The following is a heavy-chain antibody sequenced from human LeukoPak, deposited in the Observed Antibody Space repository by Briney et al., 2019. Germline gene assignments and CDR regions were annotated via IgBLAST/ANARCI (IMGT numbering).Heavy chain of an antibody. CDR3: AREGRLGYCSSTSCPEFDAFDI. D-gene: IGHD2-2*01. CDR2: IYTSGST. CDR1: GGSISSYY. V-gene: IGHV4-4*07. J-gene: IGHJ3*02. Sequence: SETLSLTCTVSGGSISSYYWSWIRQPAGKGLEWIGRIYTSGSTNYNPSLKSRVTMSVDTSKNQFSLKLSFVTAADTAVYYCAREGRLGYCSSTSCPEFDAFDIWGQGTMVTVSS.